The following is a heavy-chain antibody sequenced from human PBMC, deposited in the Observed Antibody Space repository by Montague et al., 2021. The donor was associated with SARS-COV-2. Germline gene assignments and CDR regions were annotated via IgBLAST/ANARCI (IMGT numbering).Heavy chain of an antibody. CDR1: GDSVQSNPAA. CDR3: VRDTGSAQAGFDA. CDR2: TNYRSKWTS. J-gene: IGHJ4*02. D-gene: IGHD4-17*01. V-gene: IGHV6-1*01. Sequence: SAISGDSVQSNPAAWNWIRQSPSGGLEWLGRTNYRSKWTSDYATSVEGRISTDPDTSKNQFFLHLRSVTPEDTGVYYCVRDTGSAQAGFDAWGQGTLVTVSS.